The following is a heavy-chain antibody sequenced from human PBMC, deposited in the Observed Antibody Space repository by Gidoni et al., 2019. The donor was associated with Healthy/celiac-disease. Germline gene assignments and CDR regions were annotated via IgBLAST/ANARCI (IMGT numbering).Heavy chain of an antibody. CDR1: GGSISSSSYY. J-gene: IGHJ3*02. V-gene: IGHV4-39*01. D-gene: IGHD6-13*01. Sequence: QLQLQESGPGLVKPSATLSVTCTVSGGSISSSSYYWGWIRQPPGKGLEWIGSIYYSGSTYYNPSLKSRVTISVDTSKNQFSLKLSSVTAADTAVYYCATGYSSSWSLSHAFDIWGQGTMVTVSS. CDR2: IYYSGST. CDR3: ATGYSSSWSLSHAFDI.